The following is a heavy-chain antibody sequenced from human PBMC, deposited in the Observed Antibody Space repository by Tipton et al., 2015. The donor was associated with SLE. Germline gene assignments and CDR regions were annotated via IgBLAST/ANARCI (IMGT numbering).Heavy chain of an antibody. D-gene: IGHD3-16*01. CDR3: SGGTGVYFDH. V-gene: IGHV3-30*02. J-gene: IGHJ4*02. CDR2: LRADGSNK. Sequence: LSCAASGVTSSGYAMHWVRPAPGKGLEWVAFLRADGSNKDYADSVKGRFTIFTDHSKNNLYLQMNRLRVEDTAVYYCSGGTGVYFDHWGQGTLVTVSS. CDR1: GVTSSGYA.